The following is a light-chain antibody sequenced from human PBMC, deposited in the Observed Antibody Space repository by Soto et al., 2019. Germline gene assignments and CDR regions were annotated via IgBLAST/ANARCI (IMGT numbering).Light chain of an antibody. V-gene: IGLV2-23*02. CDR1: SRDIGSYDL. CDR3: CSYADTVTYV. J-gene: IGLJ1*01. Sequence: QSVLTQPASVSGSPGQSITISCTGTSRDIGSYDLVSWYQQHPGKAPKLIIYEVTKRASGASPRFSGSKSDNTASLTISGLRAEDEADYYCCSYADTVTYVLGTGTKRTVL. CDR2: EVT.